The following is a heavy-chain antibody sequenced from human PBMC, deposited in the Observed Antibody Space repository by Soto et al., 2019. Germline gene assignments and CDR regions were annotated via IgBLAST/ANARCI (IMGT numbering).Heavy chain of an antibody. CDR1: GASISSYY. J-gene: IGHJ4*02. D-gene: IGHD2-21*02. CDR2: LYTSGNT. CDR3: ARVGDHKDFDY. V-gene: IGHV4-4*07. Sequence: SETLSLTCTVSGASISSYYWSWIRQPAGKGLEWIGRLYTSGNTNFNPSLKSRVTMSVDTSRNQFSLNLNSVTAADTAVYYCARVGDHKDFDYWGQGTLVTV.